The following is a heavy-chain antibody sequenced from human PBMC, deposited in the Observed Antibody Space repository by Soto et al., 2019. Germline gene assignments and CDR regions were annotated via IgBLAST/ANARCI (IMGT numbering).Heavy chain of an antibody. V-gene: IGHV3-23*01. D-gene: IGHD6-19*01. J-gene: IGHJ4*02. Sequence: GGSLRLSCAASGFTFSSYAMSWVRQAPGKGLEWVSAISGSGGSTYYADSVKGRFTISRDNSKNTLYLQMNSLRAEDTAVYYCAKDSGLGSGSYPVFDYWGQGTLVTVSS. CDR1: GFTFSSYA. CDR3: AKDSGLGSGSYPVFDY. CDR2: ISGSGGST.